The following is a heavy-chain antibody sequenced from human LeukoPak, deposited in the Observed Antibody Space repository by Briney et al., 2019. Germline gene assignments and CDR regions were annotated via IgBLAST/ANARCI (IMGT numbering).Heavy chain of an antibody. J-gene: IGHJ4*02. V-gene: IGHV3-30*14. CDR1: GFTFSSYA. CDR2: ISYDGSNK. Sequence: GGSLRLSCAASGFTFSSYAMHWVRQAPGKGLEWVAVISYDGSNKYYADSVKGRFTISRDNSKNTLYLQMNSLRAEDTAVYYCASSAFGESFDYWGQGTLVTVSS. CDR3: ASSAFGESFDY. D-gene: IGHD3-10*01.